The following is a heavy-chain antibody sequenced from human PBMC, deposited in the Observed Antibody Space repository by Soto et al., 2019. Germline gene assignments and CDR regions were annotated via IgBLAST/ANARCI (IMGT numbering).Heavy chain of an antibody. CDR1: GDSISNSRW. CDR2: IFHSGDT. Sequence: QVQLQESGPGLVKPSGTLSLTCAVSGDSISNSRWWTWVHQPPGKGLEWIGDIFHSGDTNYNPSLTSRVFISVDKSQNQFSLKVTSVTAADTAVYYCAYSTGWYRHDVWGQGTLVTVSS. J-gene: IGHJ3*01. CDR3: AYSTGWYRHDV. D-gene: IGHD6-19*01. V-gene: IGHV4-4*02.